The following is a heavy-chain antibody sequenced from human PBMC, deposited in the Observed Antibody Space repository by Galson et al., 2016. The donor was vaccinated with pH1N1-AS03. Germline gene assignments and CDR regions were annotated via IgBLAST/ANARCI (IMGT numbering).Heavy chain of an antibody. CDR2: ISTSGSSI. CDR3: ARSSYDILTNPLY. J-gene: IGHJ4*02. Sequence: SLRLSCAASGFPFSGYSMNWVRQAPGKGLEWVSFISTSGSSIYYADSVKGRFTISRDNAKNLLYLQMNSLRDEDTAVYYCARSSYDILTNPLYWGQGVPVTASS. D-gene: IGHD3-9*01. CDR1: GFPFSGYS. V-gene: IGHV3-21*01.